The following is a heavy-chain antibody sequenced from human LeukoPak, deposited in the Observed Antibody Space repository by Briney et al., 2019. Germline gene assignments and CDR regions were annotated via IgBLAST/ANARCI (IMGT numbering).Heavy chain of an antibody. J-gene: IGHJ4*02. CDR3: AKDGYYDILTGNYMMPIDY. V-gene: IGHV3-30*02. CDR2: IRYDGSNK. Sequence: SGGSLRLSCAASGFTFSSYGMHWVRQAPGKGLEWVAFIRYDGSNKYYADSVKGRFTISRDNSKNTLYLQMNSLRAEDTAVYYCAKDGYYDILTGNYMMPIDYWGQGTLVTVSS. D-gene: IGHD3-9*01. CDR1: GFTFSSYG.